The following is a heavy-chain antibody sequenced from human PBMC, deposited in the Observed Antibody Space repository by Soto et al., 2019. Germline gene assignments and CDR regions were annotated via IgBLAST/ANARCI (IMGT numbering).Heavy chain of an antibody. CDR2: IYYSGST. CDR3: ARQPSSRLVFGY. Sequence: PSETLSLTCTVSGGSISSSSYYWGWIRQPPGKGLEWIGSIYYSGSTYYNPSLKSRVTISVDTSKNQFSLKLSSVTAADTAVYYCARQPSSRLVFGYWGQGTLVTVSS. D-gene: IGHD6-19*01. CDR1: GGSISSSSYY. J-gene: IGHJ4*02. V-gene: IGHV4-39*01.